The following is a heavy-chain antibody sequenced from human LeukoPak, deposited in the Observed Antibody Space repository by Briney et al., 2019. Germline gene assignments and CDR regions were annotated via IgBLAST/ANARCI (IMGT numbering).Heavy chain of an antibody. CDR2: INHSGST. V-gene: IGHV4-34*01. J-gene: IGHJ6*03. D-gene: IGHD5-24*01. CDR3: ARQRRYVGMATIKNIYYYYYMDV. CDR1: GGSFSGYY. Sequence: SETLSLTCAVYGGSFSGYYWSWIRQPPGKGLEWIGEINHSGSTNYNPSLKSRVTISVDTSKNQFSLKLSSVTAADTAVYYCARQRRYVGMATIKNIYYYYYMDVWGKGTTVTISS.